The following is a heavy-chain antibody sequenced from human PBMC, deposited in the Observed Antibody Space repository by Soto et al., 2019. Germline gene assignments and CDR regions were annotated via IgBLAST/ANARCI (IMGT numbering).Heavy chain of an antibody. J-gene: IGHJ4*02. CDR1: GFTFSSYS. Sequence: GESLKISCAASGFTFSSYSMNWVRQAPGKGLEWVSSISSSSSYIYYADSVKGRFTISRDNAKNSLYLQMNSLRAEDTAVYYCAREWLVRGVNYWGQGTLVTVSS. V-gene: IGHV3-21*01. CDR2: ISSSSSYI. CDR3: AREWLVRGVNY. D-gene: IGHD3-10*01.